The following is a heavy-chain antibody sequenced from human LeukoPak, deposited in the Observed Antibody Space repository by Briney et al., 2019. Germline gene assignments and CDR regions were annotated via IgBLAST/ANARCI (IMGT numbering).Heavy chain of an antibody. J-gene: IGHJ4*02. CDR1: GFTFTSYD. D-gene: IGHD3-22*01. V-gene: IGHV1-8*01. CDR3: ARRPAYYYDSSGYFSEPYYFDY. CDR2: MNPNSGNT. Sequence: ASVKVSCKASGFTFTSYDINWVRQATGQGLEWMGWMNPNSGNTGYAQKFQGRVTMTRNTSISTAYMELSSLRSEDTAVYYCARRPAYYYDSSGYFSEPYYFDYWGQGTLVTVSS.